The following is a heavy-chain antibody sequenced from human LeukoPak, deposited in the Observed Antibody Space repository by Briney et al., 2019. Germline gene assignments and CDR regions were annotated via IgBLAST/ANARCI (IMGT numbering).Heavy chain of an antibody. CDR1: GFTLTTYG. J-gene: IGHJ1*01. Sequence: GGSLRLSCAASGFTLTTYGIHWVRRAPGKGLEWVAVISYDGINKDYTDSVKGRFTISRDTSKNTVSLQMNSLRVEDTAVYYCAKDQYSSSWGYFQHWGQGTLVTVSS. V-gene: IGHV3-30*18. D-gene: IGHD6-13*01. CDR2: ISYDGINK. CDR3: AKDQYSSSWGYFQH.